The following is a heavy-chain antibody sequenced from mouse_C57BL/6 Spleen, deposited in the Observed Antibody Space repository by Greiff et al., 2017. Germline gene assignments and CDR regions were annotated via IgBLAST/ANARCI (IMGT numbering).Heavy chain of an antibody. CDR1: GYTFTDYY. J-gene: IGHJ2*01. CDR2: INPNNGGT. V-gene: IGHV1-26*01. D-gene: IGHD1-2*01. Sequence: VQLQQSGPELVKPGASVKISCKASGYTFTDYYMNWVKQSHGKSLEWIGDINPNNGGTSYNQKFKGKATLTVDKSSSTAYMELRSLTSEDSAVYYCARFTTADYWGQGTTLTVSS. CDR3: ARFTTADY.